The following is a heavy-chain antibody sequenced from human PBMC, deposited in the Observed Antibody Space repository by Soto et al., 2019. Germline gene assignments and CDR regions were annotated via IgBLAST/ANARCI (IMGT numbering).Heavy chain of an antibody. CDR3: ARHQEGMEWLLYGRGTFGWFDP. CDR2: ISAYNGNT. CDR1: GYTFTSYG. Sequence: QVQLVQSGAEVKKPGASVKVSCKASGYTFTSYGISWVRQAPGQGLEWMGWISAYNGNTNYAQKLQGRVTMTTDTSTSTAYMELRSLRSDDTAVYYCARHQEGMEWLLYGRGTFGWFDPWCQGTLVTVSS. D-gene: IGHD3-3*01. J-gene: IGHJ5*02. V-gene: IGHV1-18*01.